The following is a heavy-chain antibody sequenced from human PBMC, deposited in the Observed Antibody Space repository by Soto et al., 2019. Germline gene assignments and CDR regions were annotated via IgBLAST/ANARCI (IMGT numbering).Heavy chain of an antibody. V-gene: IGHV4-39*01. J-gene: IGHJ6*03. Sequence: SETLSLTCTVSGGSISSSSYYWGWIRQPPGKGLEWIGSIYYSGSTYYNPSLKSRVTISVDTSKNQFSLKLSSVTAADTAVYYCARQNSTVTRNYYYYYMDVWGKGTTVTVSS. CDR1: GGSISSSSYY. CDR2: IYYSGST. D-gene: IGHD4-4*01. CDR3: ARQNSTVTRNYYYYYMDV.